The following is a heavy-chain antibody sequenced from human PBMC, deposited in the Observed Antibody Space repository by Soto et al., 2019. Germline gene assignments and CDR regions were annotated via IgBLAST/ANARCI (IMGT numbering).Heavy chain of an antibody. J-gene: IGHJ4*02. D-gene: IGHD4-17*01. Sequence: SETLSLTCTVSGGSISSYYWSWIRQPPGKGLEWIGYIYYSGSTNYNPSLKSRVTISVDTSKNQFSLKLSSVTAADTAVYYCAKTTGSASFDYWGQGTLVTVS. CDR3: AKTTGSASFDY. CDR1: GGSISSYY. CDR2: IYYSGST. V-gene: IGHV4-59*01.